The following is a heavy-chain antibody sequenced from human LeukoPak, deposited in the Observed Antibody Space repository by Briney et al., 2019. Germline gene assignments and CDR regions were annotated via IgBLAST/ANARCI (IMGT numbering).Heavy chain of an antibody. D-gene: IGHD3-22*01. J-gene: IGHJ4*02. CDR2: IYYDGSNK. Sequence: GGSLRLSCAASGFTFSNYAMHWVRQAPGKGLEWVAIIYYDGSNKYYADSVKGRFTISRDNSKNTLYLQMNSLRAEDTAVYYCAKGDYYDSSGSPWYFDYWGQGTLVTVSS. CDR1: GFTFSNYA. CDR3: AKGDYYDSSGSPWYFDY. V-gene: IGHV3-30*02.